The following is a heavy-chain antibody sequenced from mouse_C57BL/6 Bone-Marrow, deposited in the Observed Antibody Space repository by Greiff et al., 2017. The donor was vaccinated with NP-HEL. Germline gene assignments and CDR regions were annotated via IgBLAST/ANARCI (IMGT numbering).Heavy chain of an antibody. CDR3: ARGDGDYFDY. J-gene: IGHJ2*01. CDR1: GFTFSDYG. D-gene: IGHD3-3*01. CDR2: ISSGSSTI. V-gene: IGHV5-17*01. Sequence: DVMLVESGGGLVKPGGSLKLSCAASGFTFSDYGMHWVRQAPEKGLEWVAYISSGSSTIYYADTVKGRFTISRDNAKNTLFLQMTSLRSEDTAMYYCARGDGDYFDYWGQGTTLTVSS.